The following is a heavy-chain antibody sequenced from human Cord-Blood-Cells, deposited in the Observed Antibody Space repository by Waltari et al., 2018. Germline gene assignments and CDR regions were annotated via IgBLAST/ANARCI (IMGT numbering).Heavy chain of an antibody. D-gene: IGHD5-18*01. Sequence: QVQRVQSGAEVKKPVSSVKVSCKVSGGTFSSYAISWVRPAPGQGLEWMGGIIPIFCTANYAQKFQGRVTITADESMSTAYMELSSLRSEDTAVYYCARGWNYGYGGMDVWGQGTTVTVSS. CDR1: GGTFSSYA. J-gene: IGHJ6*02. CDR3: ARGWNYGYGGMDV. V-gene: IGHV1-69*01. CDR2: IIPIFCTA.